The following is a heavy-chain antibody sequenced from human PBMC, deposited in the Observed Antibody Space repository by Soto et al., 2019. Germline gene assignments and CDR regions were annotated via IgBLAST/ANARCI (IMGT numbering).Heavy chain of an antibody. CDR3: ARDRDCSGGSCSLRDYYYYMDA. CDR1: GFTFSSYG. D-gene: IGHD2-15*01. Sequence: GGSLRLSCAASGFTFSSYGMHWVRQAPGKGLEWGAVIWYDGSNKYYADSVKGRFTISRDNSKNTLYLQMNSLRAEDTAVYYCARDRDCSGGSCSLRDYYYYMDAWGKGTTVTVSS. J-gene: IGHJ6*03. CDR2: IWYDGSNK. V-gene: IGHV3-33*01.